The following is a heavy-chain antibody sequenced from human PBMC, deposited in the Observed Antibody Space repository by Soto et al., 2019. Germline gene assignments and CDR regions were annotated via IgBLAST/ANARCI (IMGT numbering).Heavy chain of an antibody. J-gene: IGHJ4*02. V-gene: IGHV4-31*03. D-gene: IGHD3-22*01. CDR3: ARTYYYDSSGYDYFDY. CDR1: GGSISSGGYY. CDR2: INYSGST. Sequence: QVQLQESGTGLVKPSQTLSLTCTVSGGSISSGGYYWSWLRQHPGNGLEWFGYINYSGSTYYNPSLKDRVTISVDTSKNQCSLKLCSVTAADTAVYYCARTYYYDSSGYDYFDYWGQGTLVTVSS.